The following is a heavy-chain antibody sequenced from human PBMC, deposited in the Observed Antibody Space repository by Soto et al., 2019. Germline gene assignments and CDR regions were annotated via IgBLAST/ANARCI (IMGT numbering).Heavy chain of an antibody. J-gene: IGHJ4*02. Sequence: SETLSLTCTVSGGSISSSSYYWGWIRQPPGKGLEWIGSIYYSGSTYYNPSLKSRVTISVDTSKNQFSLKLSSVTAADTAVYYCASENPSSTYGDYYFDYWGQGTLVTVSS. V-gene: IGHV4-39*07. CDR2: IYYSGST. CDR3: ASENPSSTYGDYYFDY. D-gene: IGHD4-17*01. CDR1: GGSISSSSYY.